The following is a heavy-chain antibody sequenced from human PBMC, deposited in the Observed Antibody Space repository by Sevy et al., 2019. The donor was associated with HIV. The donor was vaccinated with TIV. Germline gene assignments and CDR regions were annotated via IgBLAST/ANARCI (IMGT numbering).Heavy chain of an antibody. CDR1: GFTFSNAW. J-gene: IGHJ4*02. CDR3: TNNLGYCIDGVCGEYFDS. V-gene: IGHV3-15*01. D-gene: IGHD2-8*01. CDR2: IKSKSEGGTT. Sequence: GGSLRLSCGASGFTFSNAWMTWVRQAPGKGLEWVGRIKSKSEGGTTDYAAPVKGRFTISRDDSKNTLYLQMNSLKSDDTAVYYCTNNLGYCIDGVCGEYFDSWSQGTLVTVSS.